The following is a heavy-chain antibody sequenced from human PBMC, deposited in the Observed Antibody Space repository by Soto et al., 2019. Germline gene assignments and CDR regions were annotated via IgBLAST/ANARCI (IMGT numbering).Heavy chain of an antibody. Sequence: GASVKVSCKASGYTFTGYYMHWVRQAPGQGLEWMGWINPNSGGTNYAQKFQGWVTMTRDTSISTAYMELSSLRSEDTAVYYCARDQAQKRSNWYLGYYGMDVWGQGTTVTVSS. D-gene: IGHD6-13*01. V-gene: IGHV1-2*04. CDR1: GYTFTGYY. CDR3: ARDQAQKRSNWYLGYYGMDV. CDR2: INPNSGGT. J-gene: IGHJ6*02.